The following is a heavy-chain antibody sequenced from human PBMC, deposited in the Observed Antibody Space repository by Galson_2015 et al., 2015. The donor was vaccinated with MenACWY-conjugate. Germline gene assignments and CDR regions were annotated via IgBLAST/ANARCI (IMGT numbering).Heavy chain of an antibody. J-gene: IGHJ5*02. D-gene: IGHD6-13*01. V-gene: IGHV3-74*01. CDR1: GFTFSSYW. Sequence: SLRLSCAASGFTFSSYWMHWVRQGPGKGLVWVSRINSDGSSTNYADSVKGRFTISRDNAKNTLYLQMNSLRAEDTAVYYCARGGQGLAAAEDNWFDPWGQGTLVTVPS. CDR2: INSDGSST. CDR3: ARGGQGLAAAEDNWFDP.